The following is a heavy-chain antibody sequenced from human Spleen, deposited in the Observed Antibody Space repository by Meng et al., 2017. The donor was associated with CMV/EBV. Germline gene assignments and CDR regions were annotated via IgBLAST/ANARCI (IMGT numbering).Heavy chain of an antibody. V-gene: IGHV1-8*01. CDR1: SYV. Sequence: SYVINWVRQATGQGLEWMGWMNPNSGNTGYAQKFQGRVTMTRNTSISTAYMELSSLRSEDTAVYYCARGRVASYYYDSSGYNRFDPWGQGTLVTVSS. CDR2: MNPNSGNT. CDR3: ARGRVASYYYDSSGYNRFDP. J-gene: IGHJ5*02. D-gene: IGHD3-22*01.